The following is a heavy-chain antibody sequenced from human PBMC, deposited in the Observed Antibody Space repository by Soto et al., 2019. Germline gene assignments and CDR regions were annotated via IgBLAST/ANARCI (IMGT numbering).Heavy chain of an antibody. Sequence: SETLSLTCAVSGGCITYNNWWSWVRQPPGKGLEWIGEIYHSGSTNYNPSLKSRVTLSVDKSNNQFSLKLSSVTAADTAVYYCARASTYSSNVSHFDYWGQGTLVTVSS. D-gene: IGHD6-13*01. V-gene: IGHV4-4*02. CDR1: GGCITYNNW. J-gene: IGHJ4*02. CDR3: ARASTYSSNVSHFDY. CDR2: IYHSGST.